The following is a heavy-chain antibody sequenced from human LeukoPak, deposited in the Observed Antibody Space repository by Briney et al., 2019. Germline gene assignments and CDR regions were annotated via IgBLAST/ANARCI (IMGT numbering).Heavy chain of an antibody. J-gene: IGHJ4*02. CDR1: GFTFSSYA. D-gene: IGHD3-16*01. CDR3: AKGGGGVLAS. V-gene: IGHV3-23*01. CDR2: ISGSGGST. Sequence: GGSLRLSCAASGFTFSSYAMSWVRQAPGKGLEWVSSISGSGGSTYYADSVKGRFAISRDNSKNTLFLQMNSLKADDTAVYYCAKGGGGVLASWGQGTLVTVSS.